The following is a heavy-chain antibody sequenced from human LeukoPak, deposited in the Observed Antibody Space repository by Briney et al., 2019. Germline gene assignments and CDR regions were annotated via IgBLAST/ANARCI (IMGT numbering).Heavy chain of an antibody. CDR3: ASLWFGESLFDY. CDR1: GFTFSSYS. V-gene: IGHV3-21*01. Sequence: GGSLRLSCAASGFTFSSYSMNWVRQAPWKGLEWVSSISSSSSYIYYADSVKGRFTISRDNAKNSLYLQMNSLRAEDTAVYYCASLWFGESLFDYWGQGPLVTVSS. D-gene: IGHD3-10*01. J-gene: IGHJ4*02. CDR2: ISSSSSYI.